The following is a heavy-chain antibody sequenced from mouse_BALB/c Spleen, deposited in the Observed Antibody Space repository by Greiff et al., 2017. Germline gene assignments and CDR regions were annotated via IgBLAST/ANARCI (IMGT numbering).Heavy chain of an antibody. J-gene: IGHJ2*01. CDR3: ARDGNYVYYFDY. V-gene: IGHV1-54*01. Sequence: VQLQQSGAELVRPGTSVKVSCKASGYAFTNYLIEWVKQRPGQGLEWIGVINPGSGGTNYNEKFKGKATLTADKSSSTAYMQLSSLTSDDSAVYFGARDGNYVYYFDYWGQGTTLTVSA. CDR2: INPGSGGT. D-gene: IGHD2-1*01. CDR1: GYAFTNYL.